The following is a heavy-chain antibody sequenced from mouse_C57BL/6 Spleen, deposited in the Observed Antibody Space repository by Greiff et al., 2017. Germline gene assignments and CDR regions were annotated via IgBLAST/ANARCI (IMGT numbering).Heavy chain of an antibody. Sequence: VQLQQSGPELVKPGASVKISCKASGYTFTDYYMNWVKQSHGKSLEWIGDINPNNGGTSYNQKFKGKATLTVDKSSSTAYMELRSLTSEDSAVYYCAVNYYGSSGAYWGQGTLVTVSA. CDR1: GYTFTDYY. J-gene: IGHJ3*01. CDR3: AVNYYGSSGAY. V-gene: IGHV1-26*01. D-gene: IGHD1-1*01. CDR2: INPNNGGT.